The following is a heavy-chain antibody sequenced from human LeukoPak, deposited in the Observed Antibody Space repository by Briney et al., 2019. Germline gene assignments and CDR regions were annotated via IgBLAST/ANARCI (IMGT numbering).Heavy chain of an antibody. J-gene: IGHJ4*02. Sequence: GGSLRLFCAASGFTFSNYWMHWVRQAPGKGLVWVSRINSDGTNTTYADSVKGRFTISRDNAKNPLYLQMNSLRAEDTAVYYCARYHCSSTSCYFDYWGQGTLVTVSS. V-gene: IGHV3-74*01. CDR1: GFTFSNYW. D-gene: IGHD2-2*01. CDR3: ARYHCSSTSCYFDY. CDR2: INSDGTNT.